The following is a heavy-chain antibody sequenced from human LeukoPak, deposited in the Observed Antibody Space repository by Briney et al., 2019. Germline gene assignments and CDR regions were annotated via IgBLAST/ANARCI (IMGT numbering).Heavy chain of an antibody. Sequence: PSETLSLTCTVSGGSISSGSYYWSWIRQPAGKGLEWIGRIYTSGSTNYNPSLKSRVSLSLDTSKNEFSLNLSSVTAADTAVYYCARDYYGSGKGWFDPWGQGTLVTVPS. CDR2: IYTSGST. V-gene: IGHV4-61*02. D-gene: IGHD3-10*01. CDR1: GGSISSGSYY. J-gene: IGHJ5*02. CDR3: ARDYYGSGKGWFDP.